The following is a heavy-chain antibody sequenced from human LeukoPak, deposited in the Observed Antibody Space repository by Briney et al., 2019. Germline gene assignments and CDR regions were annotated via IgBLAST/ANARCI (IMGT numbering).Heavy chain of an antibody. CDR2: IKQDGSEK. V-gene: IGHV3-7*03. D-gene: IGHD5-18*01. J-gene: IGHJ4*02. Sequence: GGSLRLSCAASGFTFSSYWMSWVRQAPGKGLEWVANIKQDGSEKYYVDSVKGRFTISRDNAKNSLYPQMNILRAEDTAVYYCARDLPDTRTPGLDYWGQGTLVTVSS. CDR1: GFTFSSYW. CDR3: ARDLPDTRTPGLDY.